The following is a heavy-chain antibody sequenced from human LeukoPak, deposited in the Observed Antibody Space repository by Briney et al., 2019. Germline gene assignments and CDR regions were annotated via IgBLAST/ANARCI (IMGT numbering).Heavy chain of an antibody. CDR2: IYYSGST. CDR3: ARGRGKSRDLDY. D-gene: IGHD3-16*01. J-gene: IGHJ4*02. Sequence: PSETLSLTCTVSGGSISSGGYYWSWIRQHPGKGLEWIGYIYYSGSTYYNPSLKSRVTISVDTSKNQFSLKLSSVTAADTAVYYCARGRGKSRDLDYWGQGTLVTVSS. CDR1: GGSISSGGYY. V-gene: IGHV4-31*03.